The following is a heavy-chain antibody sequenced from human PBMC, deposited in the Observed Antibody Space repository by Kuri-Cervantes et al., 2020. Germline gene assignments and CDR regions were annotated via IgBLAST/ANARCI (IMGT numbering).Heavy chain of an antibody. J-gene: IGHJ6*02. Sequence: GESLKISCAASGFTFSSYSMNWVRQAPGKGLEWVANIKQDGSEKYYVDSVKGRFTISRDNAKNSLYLQMNSLRDEDTAVYYCARDSTDIVVVPAAIVGRNGYFGYYYYGMDVWGQGTTVTVSS. D-gene: IGHD2-2*01. CDR3: ARDSTDIVVVPAAIVGRNGYFGYYYYGMDV. V-gene: IGHV3-7*01. CDR2: IKQDGSEK. CDR1: GFTFSSYS.